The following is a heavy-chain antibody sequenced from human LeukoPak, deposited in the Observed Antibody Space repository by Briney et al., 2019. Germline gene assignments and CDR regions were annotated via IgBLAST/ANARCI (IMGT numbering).Heavy chain of an antibody. CDR3: VTALRMTSGLL. V-gene: IGHV1-69-2*01. CDR2: VEPQDDET. J-gene: IGHJ4*02. Sequence: ASVKISCKASGYTFADYYIHWVRQAPGKGLEWMGRVEPQDDETIYAEKFQGRVTISADTSTATAYMALMILRSEDTAVYYCVTALRMTSGLLWGQGSLVTVSS. D-gene: IGHD6-25*01. CDR1: GYTFADYY.